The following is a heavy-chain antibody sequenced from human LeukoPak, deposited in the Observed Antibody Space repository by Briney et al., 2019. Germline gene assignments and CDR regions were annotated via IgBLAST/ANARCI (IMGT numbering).Heavy chain of an antibody. CDR1: GYIFSDYW. CDR2: IYPGDSDT. CDR3: ARASYDFWSGYIMDV. Sequence: GESLKISCKGSGYIFSDYWIGWVRQKPGKGLEWMGIIYPGDSDTRYSPSFQGQVTISADKSISTAYLQWSSLKASDTAMYYCARASYDFWSGYIMDVWGKGTTVTVSS. J-gene: IGHJ6*03. D-gene: IGHD3-3*01. V-gene: IGHV5-51*01.